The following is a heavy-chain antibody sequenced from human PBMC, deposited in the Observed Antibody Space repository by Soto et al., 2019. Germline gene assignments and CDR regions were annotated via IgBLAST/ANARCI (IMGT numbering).Heavy chain of an antibody. Sequence: EVQLAESGGGLVQPGGSLRLSCAASGLTFSGYEMNWVRQAPGKGLEWVSYISGSGSSISYADSVKGRFTITRDNAKNSLYLQINSLRAEDTAVYYCATDSGSYSGYSYYAMDVWGQGTTVTVSS. CDR3: ATDSGSYSGYSYYAMDV. V-gene: IGHV3-48*03. CDR2: ISGSGSSI. CDR1: GLTFSGYE. J-gene: IGHJ6*02. D-gene: IGHD1-26*01.